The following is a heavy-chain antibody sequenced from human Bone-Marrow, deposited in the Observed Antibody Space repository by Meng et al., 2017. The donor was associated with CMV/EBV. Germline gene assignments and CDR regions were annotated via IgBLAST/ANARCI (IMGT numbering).Heavy chain of an antibody. Sequence: ASVTVSFKASGYTFTGYYMHWVRQAPGQGLEWMGWINPNSGGTNYAQKFQGRVTMTRDTSISTAHMELSRLRSDDTAVYYCAREPRIAAAGTRTGGYYYGMDVWGQGTTVTVSS. V-gene: IGHV1-2*02. CDR3: AREPRIAAAGTRTGGYYYGMDV. D-gene: IGHD6-13*01. CDR2: INPNSGGT. J-gene: IGHJ6*02. CDR1: GYTFTGYY.